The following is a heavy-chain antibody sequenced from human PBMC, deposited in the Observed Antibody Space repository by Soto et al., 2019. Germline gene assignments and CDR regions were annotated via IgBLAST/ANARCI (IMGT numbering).Heavy chain of an antibody. CDR3: ARHYYTNPKLKYYFFYGLDV. D-gene: IGHD3-3*01. J-gene: IGHJ6*02. CDR2: IYPGDSDI. V-gene: IGHV5-51*01. CDR1: GYSFNKYW. Sequence: GESLKISCKGSGYSFNKYWIGWVRQMPGKGLEWMGVIYPGDSDIRYGPSFQGQVTISVDKTTSTAYLQWRSLKASDTAVYYCARHYYTNPKLKYYFFYGLDVWGQGTTVTVSS.